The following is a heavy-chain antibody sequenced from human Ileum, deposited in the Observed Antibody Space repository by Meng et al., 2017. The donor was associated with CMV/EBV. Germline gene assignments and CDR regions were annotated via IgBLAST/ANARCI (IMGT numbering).Heavy chain of an antibody. CDR3: SKNLKGGYCTSTSCFLLAMDV. CDR1: GFTFSSYA. Sequence: GESLKISCAASGFTFSSYAMSWVRQAPGKGLEWVSAISGSGGSTYYADSVKGRFTISRDNSKNTLYLQMNSLRSEDTAVYYCSKNLKGGYCTSTSCFLLAMDVWGQGTTVTVSS. J-gene: IGHJ6*02. V-gene: IGHV3-23*01. D-gene: IGHD2-2*01. CDR2: ISGSGGST.